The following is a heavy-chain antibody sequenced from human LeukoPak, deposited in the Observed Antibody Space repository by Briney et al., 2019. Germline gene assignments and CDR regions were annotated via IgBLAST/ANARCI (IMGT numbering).Heavy chain of an antibody. J-gene: IGHJ5*02. V-gene: IGHV1-2*02. CDR3: ARGGDGYNFDWFDP. CDR2: INPNSGGT. D-gene: IGHD5-24*01. CDR1: GYTFSGYY. Sequence: ASVKVSCKASGYTFSGYYMHWVRQAPGQGLEWMGCINPNSGGTNYAQKFQGRVTMTRDTSKNQFSLKLSSVTAADTAVYYCARGGDGYNFDWFDPWGQGTLVTVSS.